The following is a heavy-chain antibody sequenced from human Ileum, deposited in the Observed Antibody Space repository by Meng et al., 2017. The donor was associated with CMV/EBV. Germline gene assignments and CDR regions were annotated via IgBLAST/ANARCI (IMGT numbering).Heavy chain of an antibody. CDR1: AFNFHTYG. J-gene: IGHJ4*02. CDR3: ARDLGNGNPSFFDD. CDR2: IASIGPSI. D-gene: IGHD1-1*01. Sequence: GESLKISCASSAFNFHTYGMNWVRHSPGRGLEWIASIASIGPSIYYSDSVKGRFTISRDNPRKSLYLQMNSLRVEDTAVYYCARDLGNGNPSFFDDRGQGTLVTVSS. V-gene: IGHV3-21*01.